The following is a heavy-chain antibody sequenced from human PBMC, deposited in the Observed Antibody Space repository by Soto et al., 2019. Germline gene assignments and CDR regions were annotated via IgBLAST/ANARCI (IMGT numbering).Heavy chain of an antibody. J-gene: IGHJ4*02. Sequence: QVQLVESGGGVVQPGRSLRLSCAASGFTFSSYGMHWVRQAPGKGLEWVAGIWYDGSNKYYADSVKGRFTISRENSKNTLYLQMNSLRAEDTAVYYCARDGEDIYCSGGSCYSVVEYYFDYWGQGTLVTVSS. CDR2: IWYDGSNK. D-gene: IGHD2-15*01. V-gene: IGHV3-33*01. CDR1: GFTFSSYG. CDR3: ARDGEDIYCSGGSCYSVVEYYFDY.